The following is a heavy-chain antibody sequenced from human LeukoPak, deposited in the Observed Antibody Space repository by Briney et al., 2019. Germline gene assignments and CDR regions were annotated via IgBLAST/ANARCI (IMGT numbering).Heavy chain of an antibody. CDR1: GGPITGSNYY. J-gene: IGHJ6*02. V-gene: IGHV4-39*07. CDR3: ARRDYYYGMDV. Sequence: SETLSLTCTVSGGPITGSNYYWGWLRQPPGKGLEWIGSIYYGGSTYYNPSLKTRVTISLDTSKNQFSLKLSSVTAADTAVYYCARRDYYYGMDVWGQGTTVTVSS. CDR2: IYYGGST.